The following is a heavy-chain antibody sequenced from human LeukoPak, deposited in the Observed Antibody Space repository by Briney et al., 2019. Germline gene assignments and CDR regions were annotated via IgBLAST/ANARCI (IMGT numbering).Heavy chain of an antibody. D-gene: IGHD4-17*01. V-gene: IGHV1-69*04. CDR3: ASRSRGYGDYPVDY. CDR2: IIPILGIA. J-gene: IGHJ4*02. CDR1: GGTFSSYA. Sequence: ASVKASCKASGGTFSSYAISWVRQAPGQGLEWMGRIIPILGIANYAQKFQGRVTITADKSTSTAYMELSSLRSEDTAVYYCASRSRGYGDYPVDYWGQGTLVTVSS.